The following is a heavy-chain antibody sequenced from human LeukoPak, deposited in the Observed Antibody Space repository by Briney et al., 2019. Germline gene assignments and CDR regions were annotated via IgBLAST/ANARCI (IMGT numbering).Heavy chain of an antibody. CDR1: GYTFTSYY. CDR3: ARDPGSKYYGASWGMN. V-gene: IGHV1-46*01. D-gene: IGHD4/OR15-4a*01. J-gene: IGHJ4*02. CDR2: INPSGGST. Sequence: ASVKVSCKASGYTFTSYYMHWVRQAPGQGLEWMGIINPSGGSTSYARKFQGRVTMTRDTSISTAYMELSRLRSDDTAVYYCARDPGSKYYGASWGMNWGQGTLVTVSS.